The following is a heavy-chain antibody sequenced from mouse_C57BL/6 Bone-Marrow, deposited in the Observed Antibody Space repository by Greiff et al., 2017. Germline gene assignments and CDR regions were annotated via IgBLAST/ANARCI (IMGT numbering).Heavy chain of an antibody. D-gene: IGHD2-3*01. CDR2: IYTGNGYT. V-gene: IGHV1-58*01. Sequence: VQLQQSGAELVRPGSSVKMSCKTSGYTFTSYGINWVKQRPGQGLEWIGYIYTGNGYTEYNEKFKGKATLTSDPSSSTAYMQLSSLTSEDSAIYFCARVSYDGYYLFAYWGQGTLVTVSA. J-gene: IGHJ3*01. CDR1: GYTFTSYG. CDR3: ARVSYDGYYLFAY.